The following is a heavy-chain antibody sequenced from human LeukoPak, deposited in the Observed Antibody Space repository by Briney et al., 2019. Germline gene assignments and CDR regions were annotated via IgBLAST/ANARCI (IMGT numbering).Heavy chain of an antibody. CDR1: GFTFSSYA. CDR2: ISGSGGRT. J-gene: IGHJ6*02. V-gene: IGHV3-23*01. CDR3: AKFLVSPRYCSVGSCYYYGMDV. D-gene: IGHD2-15*01. Sequence: PGASLRLSCAASGFTFSSYAMSWVRQAPGKGLDWVSAISGSGGRTYYADSAKGRFTISRDNSKNTLYLQMNSLRAEDTAVYYCAKFLVSPRYCSVGSCYYYGMDVWGQGTTVTVSS.